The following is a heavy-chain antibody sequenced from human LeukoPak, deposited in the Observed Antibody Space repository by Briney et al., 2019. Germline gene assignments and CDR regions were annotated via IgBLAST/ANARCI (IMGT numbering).Heavy chain of an antibody. J-gene: IGHJ4*02. CDR3: ATARNFRFEY. Sequence: GGSLRLSCATSGLTFRTTWMHWVRQAPGKGLMWVSRMNGEGTAIDYADSVKGRFTVSRDYAKNTLFLQMNNLRTEDTALYFCATARNFRFEYWGQGSLVIVSA. CDR1: GLTFRTTW. V-gene: IGHV3-74*01. CDR2: MNGEGTAI. D-gene: IGHD1-7*01.